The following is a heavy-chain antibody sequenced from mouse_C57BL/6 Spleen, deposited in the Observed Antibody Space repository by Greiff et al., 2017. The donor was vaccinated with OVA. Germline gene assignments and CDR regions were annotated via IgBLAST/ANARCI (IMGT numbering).Heavy chain of an antibody. CDR3: ARGGYYDYDGRLLFDY. CDR1: GYTFTSYW. Sequence: QVHVKQPGAELVMPGASVKLSCKASGYTFTSYWMHWVKQRPGQGLEWIGEIDPSDSYTNYNQKFKGKSTLTVDKSSSTAYMQLSSLTSEDSAVYYCARGGYYDYDGRLLFDYWGQGTTLTVSS. V-gene: IGHV1-69*01. J-gene: IGHJ2*01. D-gene: IGHD2-4*01. CDR2: IDPSDSYT.